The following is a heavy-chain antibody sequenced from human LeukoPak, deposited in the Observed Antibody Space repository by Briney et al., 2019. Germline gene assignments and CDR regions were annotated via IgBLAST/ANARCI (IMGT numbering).Heavy chain of an antibody. V-gene: IGHV4-39*01. CDR3: ARQLWFDY. J-gene: IGHJ4*02. Sequence: SETLSXTXXXSXXSISSSSYYWGWIRQPPGKGLEWIGSIYYSGSTYYNPSLKSRVTISVDTSKNQFSLKLSSVTAADTAVYYCARQLWFDYWGQGTLVTVSS. CDR1: XXSISSSSYY. D-gene: IGHD5-18*01. CDR2: IYYSGST.